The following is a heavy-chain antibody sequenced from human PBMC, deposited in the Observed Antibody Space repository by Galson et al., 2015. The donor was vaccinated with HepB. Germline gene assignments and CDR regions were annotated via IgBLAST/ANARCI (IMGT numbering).Heavy chain of an antibody. Sequence: SLRLSCAASGFTFGDYSMSWVRQAPGKGLEWVGFIRSKAYGGTTEYAASVKGRFTISRDDSKSIAYLQMNSLKTEDTAVYYCTRGEHDYGDYRDAFDIWGQGTMVTVSS. V-gene: IGHV3-49*04. CDR3: TRGEHDYGDYRDAFDI. J-gene: IGHJ3*02. CDR2: IRSKAYGGTT. D-gene: IGHD4-17*01. CDR1: GFTFGDYS.